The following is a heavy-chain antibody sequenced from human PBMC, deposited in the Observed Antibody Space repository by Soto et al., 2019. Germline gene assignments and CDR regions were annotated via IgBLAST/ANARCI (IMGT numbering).Heavy chain of an antibody. D-gene: IGHD4-4*01. CDR3: AIFLTTVTPPGTDV. CDR1: GLTFSSYW. CDR2: INPDGSTT. J-gene: IGHJ6*02. V-gene: IGHV3-74*01. Sequence: GGALRLSCAASGLTFSSYWMHWFRQAPGEGLMWVSRINPDGSTTSYADSVKGRFTISRDNAKNTLYLQMNSLRVEDTAVYYCAIFLTTVTPPGTDVCGQALTVT.